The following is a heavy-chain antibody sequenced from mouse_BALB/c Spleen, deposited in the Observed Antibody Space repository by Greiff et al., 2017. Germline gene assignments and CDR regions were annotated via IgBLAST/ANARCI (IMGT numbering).Heavy chain of an antibody. CDR1: GYTFTSYT. CDR2: INPSSGYT. CDR3: AREEGGGRFAY. V-gene: IGHV1-4*01. D-gene: IGHD1-1*02. J-gene: IGHJ3*01. Sequence: QVQLQQSGAELARPGASVKMSCKASGYTFTSYTMHWVKQRPGQGLEWIGYINPSSGYTNYNQKFKDKATLTADESSSTAYMQLSSLTSEDSAVYYCAREEGGGRFAYWGQGTLVTVSA.